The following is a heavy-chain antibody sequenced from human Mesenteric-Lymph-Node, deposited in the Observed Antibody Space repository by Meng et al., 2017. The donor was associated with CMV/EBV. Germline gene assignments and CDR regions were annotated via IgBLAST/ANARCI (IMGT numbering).Heavy chain of an antibody. CDR3: ARTFSSSWFDY. V-gene: IGHV3-48*03. D-gene: IGHD6-13*01. J-gene: IGHJ4*02. CDR1: GFTFSSYE. CDR2: ISSSGSTV. Sequence: GGSLRLSCAASGFTFSSYEMNWVRQAPGKGLEWVSYISSSGSTVYYADSVKGRFTISRDNAKNSLYLQMNSLRAEDTAFYYCARTFSSSWFDYWGQGTLVTVSS.